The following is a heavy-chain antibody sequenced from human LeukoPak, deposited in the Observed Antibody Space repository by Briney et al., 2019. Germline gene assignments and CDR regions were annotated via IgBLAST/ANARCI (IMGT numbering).Heavy chain of an antibody. CDR2: IYSSGST. Sequence: PSETLSLTCTVSSGSISSGTYYWSWIRQPAGKGLEWIGRIYSSGSTNYNPSLKSRVTISVDPSQNQFSLKLSSVTAADTAVYYCARDLLHRGYAFDIWGRGTMVTVSS. CDR1: SGSISSGTYY. D-gene: IGHD3-22*01. J-gene: IGHJ3*02. V-gene: IGHV4-61*02. CDR3: ARDLLHRGYAFDI.